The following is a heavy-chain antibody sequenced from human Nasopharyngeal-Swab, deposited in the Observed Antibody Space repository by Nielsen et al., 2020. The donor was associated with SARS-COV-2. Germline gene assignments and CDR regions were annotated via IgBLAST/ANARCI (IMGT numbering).Heavy chain of an antibody. D-gene: IGHD5-12*01. CDR1: GYTLTELS. J-gene: IGHJ5*02. Sequence: ASVKVSCQVSGYTLTELSMHWVRQAPGKGLEWMGGFDPEDGETIYAQKFQGRVTMTEDTSTDTAYMELSSLRSEDTAVYYCATGPIVATINWFDPWGQGTLVTVSS. V-gene: IGHV1-24*01. CDR3: ATGPIVATINWFDP. CDR2: FDPEDGET.